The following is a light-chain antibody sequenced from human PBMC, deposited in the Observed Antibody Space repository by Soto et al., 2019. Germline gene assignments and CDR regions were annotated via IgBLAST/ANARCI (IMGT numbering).Light chain of an antibody. CDR1: QSVSSSY. V-gene: IGKV3D-20*01. CDR3: QQYNGSPLT. Sequence: EIVLTQSPATLSLSPGERATLSCRASQSVSSSYLAWYQQKPRLAPRLLIYDASSRATGIPDRFSGSGSGTDFTLTISSLEPEDFAVYYCQQYNGSPLTFGGGTKVDIK. J-gene: IGKJ4*01. CDR2: DAS.